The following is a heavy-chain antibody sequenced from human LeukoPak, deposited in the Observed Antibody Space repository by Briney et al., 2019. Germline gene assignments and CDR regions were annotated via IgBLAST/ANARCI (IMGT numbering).Heavy chain of an antibody. J-gene: IGHJ4*02. CDR2: ISSSGSPI. D-gene: IGHD4-17*01. V-gene: IGHV3-48*03. Sequence: GGLLRLSCAASGFGFSSYEMNWVRRAPGKGLGWGAYISSSGSPIHSAVSVKGRFTTSRDNAKNSLYLQMNSLRAEHTAVHYCASVAINDYGDYFDYWGQGNLVTVSS. CDR3: ASVAINDYGDYFDY. CDR1: GFGFSSYE.